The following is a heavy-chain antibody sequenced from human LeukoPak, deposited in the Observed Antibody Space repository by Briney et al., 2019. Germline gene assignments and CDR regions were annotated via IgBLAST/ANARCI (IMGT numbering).Heavy chain of an antibody. CDR3: ARYTLVATITRHTRFTQNWFDP. CDR1: GGAFSDYY. CDR2: SNHSGST. D-gene: IGHD5-12*01. V-gene: IGHV4-34*01. J-gene: IGHJ5*02. Sequence: SETLSLTCAVYGGAFSDYYWSWIRQPPGKGLEWIGESNHSGSTNYNPSLKSRVTISVDTSKNQFSLKLSSVTAADTAVYYCARYTLVATITRHTRFTQNWFDPWGQGTLVTVSS.